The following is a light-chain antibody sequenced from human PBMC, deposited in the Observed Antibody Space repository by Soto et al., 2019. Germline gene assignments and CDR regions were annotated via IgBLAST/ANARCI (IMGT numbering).Light chain of an antibody. CDR2: RNN. CDR1: ISNIGSNY. CDR3: AASDDTLSGHLV. Sequence: QSVLTQPPSVSGTPGQRVTISCSGSISNIGSNYVYWYQQVAGTAPKLLIYRNNKRPSGVPDRFSGSKSGTSASLAISGLRSEDEADYYCAASDDTLSGHLVFGGGTKLTVL. J-gene: IGLJ2*01. V-gene: IGLV1-47*01.